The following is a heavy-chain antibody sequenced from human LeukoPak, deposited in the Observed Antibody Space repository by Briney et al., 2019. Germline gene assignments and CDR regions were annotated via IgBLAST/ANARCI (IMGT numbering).Heavy chain of an antibody. D-gene: IGHD3-3*01. Sequence: GGSLRLSCAASGFTVSSNYMSWVRQAPGKGLEWVSVIYSGGSTYYADSVKGRLNISRDNSKNTLYLQMNSLRAEDTAVYYCARAVTIFGVVWHYFDYWGQGTLVTVSS. CDR3: ARAVTIFGVVWHYFDY. CDR2: IYSGGST. V-gene: IGHV3-66*02. CDR1: GFTVSSNY. J-gene: IGHJ4*02.